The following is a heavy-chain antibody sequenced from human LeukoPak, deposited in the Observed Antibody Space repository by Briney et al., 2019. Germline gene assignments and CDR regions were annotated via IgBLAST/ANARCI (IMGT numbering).Heavy chain of an antibody. D-gene: IGHD6-19*01. CDR1: GYTFTSYD. J-gene: IGHJ6*03. CDR3: ARVVSGWYVSDYYYYMDV. CDR2: MNPNSGNT. Sequence: ASVEVSCKASGYTFTSYDINWVRQATGQGLEWMGWMNPNSGNTGYAQKFQGRVTMTRNTSISTAYMELSSLRSEDTAVYYCARVVSGWYVSDYYYYMDVWGKGTTVTVSS. V-gene: IGHV1-8*01.